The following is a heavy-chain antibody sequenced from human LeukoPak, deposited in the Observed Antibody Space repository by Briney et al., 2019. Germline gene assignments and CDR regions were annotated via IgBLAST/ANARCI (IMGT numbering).Heavy chain of an antibody. CDR1: GGSISSGGYY. J-gene: IGHJ5*02. CDR3: ARTRRITMVRGGILFDP. CDR2: IYYSGST. D-gene: IGHD3-10*01. V-gene: IGHV4-31*03. Sequence: SQTLSLTCTVSGGSISSGGYYWSWIRQHPGKGLEWIGYIYYSGSTYYNPSLKSRVTISVDTSKNQFSLKLSSVTAADTAVYYCARTRRITMVRGGILFDPWGQGTLVTVSS.